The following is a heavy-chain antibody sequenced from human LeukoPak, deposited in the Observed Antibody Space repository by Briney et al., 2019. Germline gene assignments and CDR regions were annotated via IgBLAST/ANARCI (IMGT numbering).Heavy chain of an antibody. CDR3: ARDREGSPAYSFDY. Sequence: PVGCLRLSCAASGFTFSSYAMHWVRQAPGKGLEYVSAISSNGGSTYYANSVKGRFTISRDNSKNTLYLQMGSLRAEDMAVYYCARDREGSPAYSFDYWGQGTPVTVSS. J-gene: IGHJ4*02. CDR1: GFTFSSYA. V-gene: IGHV3-64*01. D-gene: IGHD4-11*01. CDR2: ISSNGGST.